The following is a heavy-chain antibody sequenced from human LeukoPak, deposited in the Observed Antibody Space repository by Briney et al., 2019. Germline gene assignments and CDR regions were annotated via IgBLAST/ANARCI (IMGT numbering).Heavy chain of an antibody. CDR1: GGTFSSYA. CDR3: ARDEINYYDSSGYYPAAFDI. CDR2: IIPILGIA. J-gene: IGHJ3*02. Sequence: SVKVSCKASGGTFSSYAISWVRQAPGQGLEWMGRIIPILGIANYAQKFQGRVTITADKSTSAAYMELSSLRSEDTAVYYCARDEINYYDSSGYYPAAFDIWGQGTMVTVSS. D-gene: IGHD3-22*01. V-gene: IGHV1-69*04.